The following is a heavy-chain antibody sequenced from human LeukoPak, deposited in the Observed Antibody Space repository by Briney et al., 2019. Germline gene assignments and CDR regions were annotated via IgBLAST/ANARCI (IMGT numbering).Heavy chain of an antibody. V-gene: IGHV3-73*01. Sequence: GGSLRLSCAASGFTFSGSAMHWVRQASGKGLEWVGRIRSKANSYATAYAASVKGRFIISRDDSKNTAYLQMNSLKTEDTAMYYCTSNNFDSSGYNNWFDPWGQGTLVTVSS. CDR2: IRSKANSYAT. CDR3: TSNNFDSSGYNNWFDP. D-gene: IGHD3-22*01. CDR1: GFTFSGSA. J-gene: IGHJ5*02.